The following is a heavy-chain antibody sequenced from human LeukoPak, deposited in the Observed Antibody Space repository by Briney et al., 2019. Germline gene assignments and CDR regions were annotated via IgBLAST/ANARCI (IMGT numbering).Heavy chain of an antibody. CDR1: GYTFTGYY. CDR2: INPNSGGT. J-gene: IGHJ5*02. V-gene: IGHV1-2*02. Sequence: ASVKVSCKASGYTFTGYYMHWVRQAPGQGLEWMGWINPNSGGTNYAQKFQGRVTMTRDTSISTAYMELSSLRSEDTAVYYCAREARDDSSGYYYGWFDPWGQGTLVTVSS. CDR3: AREARDDSSGYYYGWFDP. D-gene: IGHD3-22*01.